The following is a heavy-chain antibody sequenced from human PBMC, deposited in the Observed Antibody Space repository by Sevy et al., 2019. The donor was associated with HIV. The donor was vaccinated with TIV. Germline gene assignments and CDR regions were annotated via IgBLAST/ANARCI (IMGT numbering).Heavy chain of an antibody. V-gene: IGHV4-34*01. CDR1: DGSFSGYY. CDR3: ARTTPYYYYAVDV. J-gene: IGHJ6*02. D-gene: IGHD4-17*01. CDR2: INESGIT. Sequence: SETLSLTCAVHDGSFSGYYWNWIRQLPGKGLEWIGEINESGITYYNPSLKSRVTISEDTSKNQLSLRVTSVTAADTAVYYCARTTPYYYYAVDVWGQGTTVTVSS.